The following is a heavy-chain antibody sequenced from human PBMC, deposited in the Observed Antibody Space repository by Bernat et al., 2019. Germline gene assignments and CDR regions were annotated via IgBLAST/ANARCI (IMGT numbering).Heavy chain of an antibody. CDR3: AREGAVAGIGNAFDI. Sequence: QVQLVQSGAEVKKSGSSVKVSCKASGGTFSSYSISWVRQAPGQGLEWMGGIIPIFGTANYAQKFQGRVTITADESTTTAFMELNSLRSEDTAVYYCAREGAVAGIGNAFDIWGPGTMVTVSS. J-gene: IGHJ3*02. CDR1: GGTFSSYS. D-gene: IGHD6-19*01. CDR2: IIPIFGTA. V-gene: IGHV1-69*01.